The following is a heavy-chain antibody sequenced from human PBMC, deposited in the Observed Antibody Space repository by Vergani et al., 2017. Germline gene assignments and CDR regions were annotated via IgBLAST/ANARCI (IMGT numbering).Heavy chain of an antibody. J-gene: IGHJ4*02. CDR1: GYTLTELS. CDR2: FDPEDGET. D-gene: IGHD2-2*03. Sequence: QVQLVQSGAEVKKPGASVKVSCKVSGYTLTELSMHWVRQAPGKGLEWMGGFDPEDGETIYAQKFQGRVIMTEDTSTDTAYMELSSLRSEDTAVYYCATTLDIVVVPAASTLFDYWGQGTLVTVSS. V-gene: IGHV1-24*01. CDR3: ATTLDIVVVPAASTLFDY.